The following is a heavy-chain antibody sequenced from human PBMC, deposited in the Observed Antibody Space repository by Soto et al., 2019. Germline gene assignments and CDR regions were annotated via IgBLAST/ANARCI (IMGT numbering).Heavy chain of an antibody. Sequence: QVQLQESGPGLVKPSGTLSLTCAVSSGSISSSNWWSWVRQPPGKGLEWIGEIYHSGSTNYNPSLKSRVTISVDKSKNQFSRKLSSVTAADTAVYYCARGLTRTIFGVVIPTNWFDPWGQGTLVTVSS. V-gene: IGHV4-4*02. D-gene: IGHD3-3*01. CDR1: SGSISSSNW. J-gene: IGHJ5*02. CDR2: IYHSGST. CDR3: ARGLTRTIFGVVIPTNWFDP.